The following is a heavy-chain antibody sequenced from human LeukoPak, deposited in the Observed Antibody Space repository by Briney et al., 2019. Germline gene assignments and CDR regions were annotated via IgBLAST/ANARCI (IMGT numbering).Heavy chain of an antibody. V-gene: IGHV4-4*09. CDR3: ARHGGNDYHFEN. CDR1: GVSINSYY. D-gene: IGHD5-12*01. J-gene: IGHJ4*02. CDR2: IYASGST. Sequence: SETLSLTCTVSGVSINSYYWSWIRQPPGKGLEWIGYIYASGSTNYNPSLKSRVTISVDTSKNEFSLRLSSVTAADTAVYYCARHGGNDYHFENWGQGTLVTVSS.